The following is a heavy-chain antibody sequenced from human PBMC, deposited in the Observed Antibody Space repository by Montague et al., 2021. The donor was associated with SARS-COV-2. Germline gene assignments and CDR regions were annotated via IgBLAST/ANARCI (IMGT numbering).Heavy chain of an antibody. V-gene: IGHV4-59*13. CDR2: IYYTGNT. Sequence: SETLSLTCTVSGGSLSTYYWSWIRQPPGKGLECIGYIYYTGNTNYNPSLKSRVTISVDTSKNQFSLKLGSVTAADTAVYYCARFLGPYYYGPDVWGQGTTVTVSS. CDR3: ARFLGPYYYGPDV. CDR1: GGSLSTYY. J-gene: IGHJ6*02.